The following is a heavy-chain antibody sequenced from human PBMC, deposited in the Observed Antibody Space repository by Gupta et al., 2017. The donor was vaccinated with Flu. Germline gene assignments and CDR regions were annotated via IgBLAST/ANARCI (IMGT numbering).Heavy chain of an antibody. V-gene: IGHV1-69*01. D-gene: IGHD2-21*02. J-gene: IGHJ3*02. CDR2: IIPIFGTA. CDR1: GTFSSYA. Sequence: GTFSSYAISWVRQAPGQGLEWMGGIIPIFGTANYAQKFQGRVTITADESTSTAYMELSSLRSEDTAVYYCARDLECGGDCHPTAYDDAFDIWGQGTMVTVYS. CDR3: ARDLECGGDCHPTAYDDAFDI.